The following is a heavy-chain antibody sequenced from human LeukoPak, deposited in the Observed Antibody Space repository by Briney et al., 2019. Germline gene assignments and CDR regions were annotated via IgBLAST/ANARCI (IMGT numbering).Heavy chain of an antibody. CDR3: AKHYYDSSGYLHY. J-gene: IGHJ4*02. D-gene: IGHD3-22*01. V-gene: IGHV3-23*01. CDR2: ISASGGST. Sequence: TGGSLRLSCAASGFTFSSYGMSWVRQAPGKGLEWVSVISASGGSTYYADSVKGRFTISRDKSKNTLHLQMNSLRAEDTAVYYCAKHYYDSSGYLHYWGQGTLVTVSS. CDR1: GFTFSSYG.